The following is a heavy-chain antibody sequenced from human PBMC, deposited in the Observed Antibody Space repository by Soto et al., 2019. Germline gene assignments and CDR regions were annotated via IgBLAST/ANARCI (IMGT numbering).Heavy chain of an antibody. D-gene: IGHD5-12*01. CDR3: ARESGGATATLDYYYFYMDV. J-gene: IGHJ6*03. V-gene: IGHV1-2*04. CDR2: INPNSGVT. Sequence: ASVKVSCKASGDTFTGYYMHWVRQAPGQGIERMGWINPNSGVTKYAQKFQGWVTMTRDTSIRTVYMELSRLRSDDTAVYYCARESGGATATLDYYYFYMDVWGTGTTVTVSS. CDR1: GDTFTGYY.